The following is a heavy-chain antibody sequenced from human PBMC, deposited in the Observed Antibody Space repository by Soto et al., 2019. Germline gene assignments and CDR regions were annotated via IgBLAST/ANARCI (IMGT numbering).Heavy chain of an antibody. V-gene: IGHV4-4*02. CDR3: ARSGPRTYYYDSSTYQDPKYLDY. Sequence: TSETLSLTCAVSGGSISSSNWWIWVRQAPGKGLEWIGEVYHSGTTNYSPSLKSRVTISVDKSKNQFSLNLSSVTAADTAVYYCARSGPRTYYYDSSTYQDPKYLDYWGQGTLVTVSS. CDR1: GGSISSSNW. CDR2: VYHSGTT. D-gene: IGHD3-22*01. J-gene: IGHJ4*02.